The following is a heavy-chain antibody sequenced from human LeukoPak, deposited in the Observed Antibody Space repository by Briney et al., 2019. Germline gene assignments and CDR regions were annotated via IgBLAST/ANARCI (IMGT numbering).Heavy chain of an antibody. Sequence: GGSLRLSCAASGFTFSSYSMNWVRQAPGKGLEWVSYISSSSRTIYYADSVKGRFTISRDNAKNSLYLQMNSLRAEDTAVYYCAREYSSSYYYYYYMDVWGKGTTVTVSS. CDR2: ISSSSRTI. CDR1: GFTFSSYS. J-gene: IGHJ6*03. V-gene: IGHV3-48*01. CDR3: AREYSSSYYYYYYMDV. D-gene: IGHD6-6*01.